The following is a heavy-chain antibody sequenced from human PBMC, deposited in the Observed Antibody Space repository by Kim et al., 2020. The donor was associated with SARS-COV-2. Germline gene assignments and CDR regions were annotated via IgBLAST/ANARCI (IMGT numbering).Heavy chain of an antibody. J-gene: IGHJ4*02. CDR3: ARGTYYYGSGSLNFDY. V-gene: IGHV4-59*01. Sequence: SETLSLTCTVSGGSIISYYWNWIRQTPGKGLEWIGYLYYTGSTNYNPSLKGRVTISVDTSTNQFSLKLTSVTAADTALYYCARGTYYYGSGSLNFDYWGQGTLVTVSS. CDR1: GGSIISYY. CDR2: LYYTGST. D-gene: IGHD3-10*01.